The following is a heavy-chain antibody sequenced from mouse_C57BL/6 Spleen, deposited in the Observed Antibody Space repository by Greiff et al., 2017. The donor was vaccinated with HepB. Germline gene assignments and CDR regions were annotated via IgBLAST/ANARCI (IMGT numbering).Heavy chain of an antibody. D-gene: IGHD1-1*01. V-gene: IGHV1-26*01. J-gene: IGHJ1*03. CDR3: AINGSSYRGYFDV. CDR2: INPNNGGT. CDR1: GYTFTDYY. Sequence: EVQRVESGPELVKPGASVKISCKASGYTFTDYYMNWVKQSHGKSLEWIGDINPNNGGTSYNQKFKGKATLTVDKSSSTAYMELRSLTSEDSAVYYCAINGSSYRGYFDVWGTGTTVTVSS.